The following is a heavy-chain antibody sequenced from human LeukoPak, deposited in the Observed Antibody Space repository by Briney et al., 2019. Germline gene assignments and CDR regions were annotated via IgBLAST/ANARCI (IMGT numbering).Heavy chain of an antibody. J-gene: IGHJ4*02. CDR1: GGSFSGYY. Sequence: SETLSLTCAVYGGSFSGYYWSWIRQPPGKGLEWIGEINHSGSTNYNPSLKSRVTISVDTSKNQFSLKLSSVTAADTAVYYCAREGQRWLQDYWGQGTLVTVSS. CDR3: AREGQRWLQDY. CDR2: INHSGST. V-gene: IGHV4-34*01. D-gene: IGHD5-24*01.